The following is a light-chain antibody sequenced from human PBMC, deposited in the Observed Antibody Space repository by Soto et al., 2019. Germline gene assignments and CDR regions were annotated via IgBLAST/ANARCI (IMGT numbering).Light chain of an antibody. CDR2: GAS. V-gene: IGKV3-20*01. CDR1: QSVSSSY. J-gene: IGKJ2*01. Sequence: EIVLTQSPGTLSLSPGERATLSCRASQSVSSSYLAWYQQKPGQAPRLLIYGASSRATGVPDRFSGSGSGTDFTLTISRLEPEDFAVYYSQQYTTSPPAYTFGQGTKLEIK. CDR3: QQYTTSPPAYT.